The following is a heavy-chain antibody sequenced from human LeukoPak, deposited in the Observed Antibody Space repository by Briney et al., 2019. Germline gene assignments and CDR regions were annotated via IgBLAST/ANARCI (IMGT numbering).Heavy chain of an antibody. CDR1: GFTFSSYS. CDR2: ISSISSYI. Sequence: GGSLRLSCAASGFTFSSYSMNWVRQAPGKGLEWVSSISSISSYIYYADAVKGRFTISRDNAKNSLYLQMNSLRAEDTAVYYCARAYSETYGLGYYYMDVWGKGTTVTISS. D-gene: IGHD1-26*01. CDR3: ARAYSETYGLGYYYMDV. V-gene: IGHV3-21*01. J-gene: IGHJ6*03.